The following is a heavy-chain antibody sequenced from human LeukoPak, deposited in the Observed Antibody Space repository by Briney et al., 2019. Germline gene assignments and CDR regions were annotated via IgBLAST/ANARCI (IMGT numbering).Heavy chain of an antibody. CDR1: GFTFSSYA. CDR2: ISSSAGST. Sequence: PGGSLRLSCAASGFTFSSYAMSWVRQAPGKGLEWVSAISSSAGSTDYADSVRGRFTVSRDNSKNTLYLQVNSLRAEDTAVYYCAKFSSSGWSRSTNRWGQGTLVTVSS. CDR3: AKFSSSGWSRSTNR. D-gene: IGHD6-19*01. V-gene: IGHV3-23*01. J-gene: IGHJ4*02.